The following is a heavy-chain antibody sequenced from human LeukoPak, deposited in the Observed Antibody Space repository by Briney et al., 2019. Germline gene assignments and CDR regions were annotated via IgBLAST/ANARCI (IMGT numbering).Heavy chain of an antibody. D-gene: IGHD6-19*01. CDR1: GFTFSSYS. V-gene: IGHV3-48*04. Sequence: GGSLRLSCAASGFTFSSYSMTWVRQAPGKGLEWVSYISSSSSTIYYADSVKGRFTISRDNAKNLLYLQMNSLRAEDTAVYYCARVGSSGWYDAFDIWGQGTMVTVSS. J-gene: IGHJ3*02. CDR2: ISSSSSTI. CDR3: ARVGSSGWYDAFDI.